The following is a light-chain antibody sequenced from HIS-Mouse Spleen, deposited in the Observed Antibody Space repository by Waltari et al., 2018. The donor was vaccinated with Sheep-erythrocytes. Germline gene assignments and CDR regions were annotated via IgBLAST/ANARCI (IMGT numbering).Light chain of an antibody. Sequence: QSALTQPASVSGSPGQSITSSCTGTSSDVGRYNLVSWYHHHPGKAPKLMIYEGSKRPSGVSNRFSGSKSGNTASLTISGLQAEDEADYYCCSYAGSSTPWVFGGGTKLTVL. CDR1: SSDVGRYNL. J-gene: IGLJ3*02. CDR3: CSYAGSSTPWV. V-gene: IGLV2-23*01. CDR2: EGS.